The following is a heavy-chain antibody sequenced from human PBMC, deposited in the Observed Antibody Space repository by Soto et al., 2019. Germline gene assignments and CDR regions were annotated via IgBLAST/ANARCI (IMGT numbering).Heavy chain of an antibody. J-gene: IGHJ4*02. CDR2: ISYDGSNK. Sequence: GGSLRLSCAASGFTFSSYGMHWVRQAPGKGLEWVAVISYDGSNKYYADSVKGRFTISRDNSKNTLYLQMNSLRPEDTAVYYCAKDSKWLRCFDLWGQGTLVTVSS. CDR1: GFTFSSYG. D-gene: IGHD5-12*01. V-gene: IGHV3-30*18. CDR3: AKDSKWLRCFDL.